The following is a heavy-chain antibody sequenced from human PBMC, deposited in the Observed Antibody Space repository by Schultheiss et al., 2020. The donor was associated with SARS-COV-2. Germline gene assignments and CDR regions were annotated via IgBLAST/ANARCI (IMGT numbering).Heavy chain of an antibody. CDR3: ARGALYSSPNYYYYGMDV. Sequence: GGSLRLSCAASGFTFSSYAMSWVRQAPGKGLEWVSYISSSSSHTNYADSVKGRFTISRDNAKNSLYLQMNSLRAEDTAVYYCARGALYSSPNYYYYGMDVWGQGTTVTVSS. CDR1: GFTFSSYA. V-gene: IGHV3-11*03. CDR2: ISSSSSHT. D-gene: IGHD6-13*01. J-gene: IGHJ6*02.